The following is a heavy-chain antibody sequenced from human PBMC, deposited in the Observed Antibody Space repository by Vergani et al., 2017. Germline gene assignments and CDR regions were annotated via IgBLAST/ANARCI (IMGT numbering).Heavy chain of an antibody. D-gene: IGHD3-16*02. CDR1: GFLFSDYW. Sequence: VQLVESGGGLVKPGGSLRLSCAASGFLFSDYWLNWVRQSPGGGLEWVSSVSGSSATPYYADSVKGRFTISRDNSKNTLYLQMNSLRAEDTAVYYCARDYERLWELSSLSESYFDYWGQGTLVTVSS. CDR3: ARDYERLWELSSLSESYFDY. J-gene: IGHJ4*02. CDR2: VSGSSATP. V-gene: IGHV3-23*04.